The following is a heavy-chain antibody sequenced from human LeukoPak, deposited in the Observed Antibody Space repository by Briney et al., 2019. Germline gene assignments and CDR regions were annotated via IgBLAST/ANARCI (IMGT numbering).Heavy chain of an antibody. CDR1: GGSISSSSYY. Sequence: PSETLSLTCTVSGGSISSSSYYWGWIRQPPGKGLEWIGSIYYSGSTYYNPSLKSRVTISVDTSKNQFSLKLSSVTAADTAVYYCSTYYYGSGSYPFDYWGQGTLVTVSS. V-gene: IGHV4-39*07. CDR3: STYYYGSGSYPFDY. J-gene: IGHJ4*02. D-gene: IGHD3-10*01. CDR2: IYYSGST.